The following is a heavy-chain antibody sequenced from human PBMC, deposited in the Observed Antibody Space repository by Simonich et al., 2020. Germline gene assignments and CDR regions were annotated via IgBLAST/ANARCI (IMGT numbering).Heavy chain of an antibody. CDR1: GGTFSSYA. CDR3: ARTNTMRELDTMVRGVDYFDY. CDR2: IIPILGIA. V-gene: IGHV1-69*09. J-gene: IGHJ4*02. Sequence: QVQLVQSGAEVKKPGSSVKVSCKASGGTFSSYAISWVRQAPGQGIGWMGRIIPILGIANYAQKVQGRVTITADKSTSTAYMELSSLRSEDTAVYYCARTNTMRELDTMVRGVDYFDYWGQGTLVTVSS. D-gene: IGHD3-10*01.